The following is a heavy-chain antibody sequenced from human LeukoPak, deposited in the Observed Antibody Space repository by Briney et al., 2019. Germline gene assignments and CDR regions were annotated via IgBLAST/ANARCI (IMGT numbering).Heavy chain of an antibody. Sequence: SETLSLTCTVSGGSISSYYWSWIRQPPGKGLEWIGYIYYSGSTNYNPSLKSRVTISVDTSKNQFSLKLSSVTAADTAVYYCAGLLEIYEFWSPYSLFDPWGQGTLVTVSS. D-gene: IGHD3-3*01. CDR1: GGSISSYY. J-gene: IGHJ5*02. CDR3: AGLLEIYEFWSPYSLFDP. V-gene: IGHV4-59*01. CDR2: IYYSGST.